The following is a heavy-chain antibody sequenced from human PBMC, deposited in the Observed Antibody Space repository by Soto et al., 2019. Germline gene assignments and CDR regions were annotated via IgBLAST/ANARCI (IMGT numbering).Heavy chain of an antibody. D-gene: IGHD3-3*01. CDR1: GGSFTSNNW. CDR3: ARGLRYDFWSGYYMYNWFDP. J-gene: IGHJ5*02. Sequence: SETLSLTCAVSGGSFTSNNWWTWVRQPPGQGLEWIGEIYRTGSTKYNPSLKSRVTMSLDTSRNQFSLRLTSVTAADTAVYYCARGLRYDFWSGYYMYNWFDPWGQGTLVTVSS. CDR2: IYRTGST. V-gene: IGHV4-4*02.